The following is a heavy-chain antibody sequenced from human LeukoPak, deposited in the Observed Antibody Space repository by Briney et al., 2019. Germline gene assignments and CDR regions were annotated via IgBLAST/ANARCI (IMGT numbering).Heavy chain of an antibody. J-gene: IGHJ3*02. CDR3: AKDRSLEAFDI. CDR1: GFTFRSYD. CDR2: ITSGSSYI. D-gene: IGHD5-24*01. Sequence: GGSLRLSCAASGFTFRSYDMSWVRQAPGKGLEWVSSITSGSSYIYYADSVKGRFTISRDNSKNTLYLQMNSLRAEDTAVYYCAKDRSLEAFDIWGQGTMVTVSS. V-gene: IGHV3-23*01.